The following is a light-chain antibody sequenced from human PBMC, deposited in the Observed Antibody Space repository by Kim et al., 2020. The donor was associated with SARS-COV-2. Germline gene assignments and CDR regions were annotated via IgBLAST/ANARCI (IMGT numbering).Light chain of an antibody. CDR3: QQANTFPLT. J-gene: IGKJ4*01. CDR1: QGINSR. CDR2: AAS. V-gene: IGKV1-12*01. Sequence: DIQMTQSPSSVSASVGDRVTITCRASQGINSRVGWYQQKPGKAPKLLIYAASTLQSGVPSRFSGSGSGTDFTLTISSLQAEDFATYYCQQANTFPLTFGGGTKVDIK.